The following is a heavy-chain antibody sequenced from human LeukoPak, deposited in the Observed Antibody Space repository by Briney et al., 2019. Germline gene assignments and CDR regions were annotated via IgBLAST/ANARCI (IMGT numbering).Heavy chain of an antibody. CDR1: GGSISSGGYY. D-gene: IGHD3-10*01. CDR2: IYHSGST. Sequence: SETLSLTCTVSGGSISSGGYYWSWIRQPPGKGLEWIGYIYHSGSTYYNPSLKSRVTISVDRSKNQFSLKLSSVTAADTAVYYCAREGYLISGSYPMDWGQGTLATVSS. CDR3: AREGYLISGSYPMD. V-gene: IGHV4-30-2*01. J-gene: IGHJ4*02.